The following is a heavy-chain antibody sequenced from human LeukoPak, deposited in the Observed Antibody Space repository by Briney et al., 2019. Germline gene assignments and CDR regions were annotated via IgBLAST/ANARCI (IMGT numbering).Heavy chain of an antibody. Sequence: SVNVSCKASGGTFSSYAISWVRQAPGQGLEWMGGIIPIFGTANYAQKFQGRVIMTRDMSTTTDYMELSSLRSEDTAVYYCARDNSIGGRGWWFDPWGQGTLVTVSS. D-gene: IGHD4-23*01. CDR3: ARDNSIGGRGWWFDP. V-gene: IGHV1-69*05. J-gene: IGHJ5*02. CDR1: GGTFSSYA. CDR2: IIPIFGTA.